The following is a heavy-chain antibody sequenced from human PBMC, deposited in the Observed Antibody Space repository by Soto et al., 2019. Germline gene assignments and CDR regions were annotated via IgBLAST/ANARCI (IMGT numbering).Heavy chain of an antibody. CDR3: AKILSTVTTYYYGMDA. J-gene: IGHJ6*02. V-gene: IGHV3-23*01. CDR2: ISGSGNKT. CDR1: GFSFSTYP. Sequence: PWWSLRLSCAASGFSFSTYPMVWFRQAPGKRLEAVSSISGSGNKTYYKDSVKGRFTISRDNSKNTVDLQMNSLRPEDTAVYYCAKILSTVTTYYYGMDAWGQGTTVTVSS. D-gene: IGHD4-17*01.